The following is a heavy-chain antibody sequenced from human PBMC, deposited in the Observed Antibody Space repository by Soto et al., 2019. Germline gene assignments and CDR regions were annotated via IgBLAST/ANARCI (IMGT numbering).Heavy chain of an antibody. CDR1: GYSFTSYW. CDR2: IYPGDSDT. Sequence: GESLKISCKGSGYSFTSYWIGWVRQMPGKGLEWMGIIYPGDSDTRYSPSFQGMVTISSDKSISTAFLQWSSLKAADTAMYYCGSGISQYRGPLYYWGQGTLVTVSS. CDR3: GSGISQYRGPLYY. V-gene: IGHV5-51*01. D-gene: IGHD2-15*01. J-gene: IGHJ4*02.